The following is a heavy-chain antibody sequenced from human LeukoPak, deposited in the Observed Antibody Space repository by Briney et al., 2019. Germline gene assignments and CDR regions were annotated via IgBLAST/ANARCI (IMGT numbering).Heavy chain of an antibody. J-gene: IGHJ4*02. CDR3: AREGGSGSYYDY. Sequence: SETLSLTCTVSGGSISSYYWSWIRQPPGKGLEWIGHIYYSGSTNYNPSLKSRVTISVDTSKNQFSLKLSSVTAADTAVYYCAREGGSGSYYDYWGQGTLVTVSS. V-gene: IGHV4-59*01. D-gene: IGHD3-10*01. CDR2: IYYSGST. CDR1: GGSISSYY.